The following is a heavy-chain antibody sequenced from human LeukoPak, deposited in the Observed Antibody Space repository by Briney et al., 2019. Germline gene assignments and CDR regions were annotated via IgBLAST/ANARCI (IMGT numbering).Heavy chain of an antibody. Sequence: SGALSLTFPVSGGSISSYYWSWVRPPAGKGVGWSGRIYTSWSTNYNPSLKSRVTMSVDTSKTQFSLKLSSVTAADTAVYYCARDLRSGYYIHYFDYWGQGTLVTASS. J-gene: IGHJ4*02. V-gene: IGHV4-4*07. CDR2: IYTSWST. D-gene: IGHD3-3*01. CDR1: GGSISSYY. CDR3: ARDLRSGYYIHYFDY.